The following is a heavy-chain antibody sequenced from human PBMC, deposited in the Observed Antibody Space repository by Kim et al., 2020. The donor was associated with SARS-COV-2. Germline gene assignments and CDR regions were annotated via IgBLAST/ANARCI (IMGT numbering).Heavy chain of an antibody. J-gene: IGHJ4*02. Sequence: NKYYADSVKGRFTISRDNSKNTLYLQMNSLRAEDRAVYYCAKDQAGAMDYWGQGTLVTVSS. CDR3: AKDQAGAMDY. CDR2: NK. D-gene: IGHD1-26*01. V-gene: IGHV3-30*02.